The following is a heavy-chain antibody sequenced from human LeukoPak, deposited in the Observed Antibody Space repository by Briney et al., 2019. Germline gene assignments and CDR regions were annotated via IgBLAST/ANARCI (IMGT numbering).Heavy chain of an antibody. V-gene: IGHV3-30*03. D-gene: IGHD5-12*01. J-gene: IGHJ4*02. CDR3: AMEDSGYDFEY. Sequence: GGSLRLSCAASGFTFSSYGMHWVRQAPGKGLEWVAVIANDGSIIYYADSVKGRFTISRDNSKNTLFLQLNSLRGEDTAVYYCAMEDSGYDFEYWGQGTLVTVSS. CDR1: GFTFSSYG. CDR2: IANDGSII.